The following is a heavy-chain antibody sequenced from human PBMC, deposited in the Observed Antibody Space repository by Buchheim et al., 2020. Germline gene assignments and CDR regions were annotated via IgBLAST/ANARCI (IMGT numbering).Heavy chain of an antibody. CDR3: ARDARYSSSWPPFYYYYGMDV. D-gene: IGHD6-13*01. Sequence: VQLVESGGGLVQPGGSLRLSCAASGFTFSDYYMSWIRQAPGKGLEWVSYISSSGSTIYYADSVKGRFTISRDNAKNSLYLQMNSLRAEDTAVYYCARDARYSSSWPPFYYYYGMDVWGQGTT. V-gene: IGHV3-11*01. CDR1: GFTFSDYY. CDR2: ISSSGSTI. J-gene: IGHJ6*02.